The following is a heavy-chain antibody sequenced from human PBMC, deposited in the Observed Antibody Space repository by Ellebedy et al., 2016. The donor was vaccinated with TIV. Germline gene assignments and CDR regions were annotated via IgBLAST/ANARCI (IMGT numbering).Heavy chain of an antibody. Sequence: GESLKISCAASGFTFSTYSMSWVRQAPGKGLEWLSYISGSSRAIRYADSVKGRFTISRDKAKTLLYLQMNSLRGEDTAVYYCARDQETGITVVVVDRFDSWGQGTQVTVSS. CDR3: ARDQETGITVVVVDRFDS. D-gene: IGHD3-22*01. CDR1: GFTFSTYS. CDR2: ISGSSRAI. V-gene: IGHV3-48*01. J-gene: IGHJ4*02.